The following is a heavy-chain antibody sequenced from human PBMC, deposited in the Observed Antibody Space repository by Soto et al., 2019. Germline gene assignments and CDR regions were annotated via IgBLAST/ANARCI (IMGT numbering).Heavy chain of an antibody. J-gene: IGHJ3*02. CDR2: ISYDGSNK. V-gene: IGHV3-30*18. D-gene: IGHD2-21*02. CDR1: GFTFSSYG. Sequence: QVQLVESGGGVVQPGRSLRLSCAASGFTFSSYGMHWVRQAPGKGLEWVAVISYDGSNKYYADSVKGRFTISRDNSKNTLYLQMNSLRAEDTAVYYCAKDIVVVTVYAFAIWGQGTMVTVSS. CDR3: AKDIVVVTVYAFAI.